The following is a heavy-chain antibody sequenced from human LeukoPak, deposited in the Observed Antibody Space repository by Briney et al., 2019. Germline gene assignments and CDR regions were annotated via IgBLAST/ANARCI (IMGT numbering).Heavy chain of an antibody. CDR1: GFTFSNYW. D-gene: IGHD2-15*01. Sequence: GGSLRLSCAASGFTFSNYWMNWVRQAPGKGLEWVAIIKQDGSEKFVDSVEGRFTISRDNAKNSLYLQMNSLRVEDTAVHCCMGGAGWLVDYWGQGTLVTVSS. J-gene: IGHJ4*02. CDR3: MGGAGWLVDY. CDR2: IKQDGSEK. V-gene: IGHV3-7*01.